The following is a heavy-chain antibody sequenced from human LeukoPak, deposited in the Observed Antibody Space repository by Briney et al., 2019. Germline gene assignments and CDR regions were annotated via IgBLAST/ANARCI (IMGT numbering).Heavy chain of an antibody. CDR3: ARGLVVVPAALVGWFDP. D-gene: IGHD2-2*01. Sequence: PSDTLSLTRAVYGGSFSGYYWRWIRQPPGKGLEWIGEINHSGSTNYNTSLKGRVTISVDTSKNQFSLKLSSVTAADTAVYYCARGLVVVPAALVGWFDPWGQGTLVTVSS. CDR1: GGSFSGYY. J-gene: IGHJ5*02. V-gene: IGHV4-34*01. CDR2: INHSGST.